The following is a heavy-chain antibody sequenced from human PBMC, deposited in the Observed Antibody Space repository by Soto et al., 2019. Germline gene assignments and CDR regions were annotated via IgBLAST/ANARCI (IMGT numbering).Heavy chain of an antibody. D-gene: IGHD3-9*01. CDR3: SQADDGIRYSVPVSAFLLNRSSDL. J-gene: IGHJ2*01. Sequence: HPPVKGLEWIGEIYPSASTNYNPALKSRVTLSVDKSKNQFSLKLSSVTAADMAMYFCSQADDGIRYSVPVSAFLLNRSSDL. CDR2: IYPSAST. V-gene: IGHV4-4*01.